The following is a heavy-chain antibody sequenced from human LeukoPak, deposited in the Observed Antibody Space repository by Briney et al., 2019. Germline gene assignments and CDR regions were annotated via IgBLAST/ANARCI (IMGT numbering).Heavy chain of an antibody. V-gene: IGHV3-74*01. CDR3: VSFITVAGMDV. D-gene: IGHD6-19*01. CDR1: GFPFSIYW. J-gene: IGHJ6*04. Sequence: GALRLSCAASGFPFSIYWMHWVRQAPGKGLVWVSHINGDGSDTSYADSVKGRFTISRDNAKNTLYLQMRSLRAEDTAIYYCVSFITVAGMDVWGTGTTVSVSS. CDR2: INGDGSDT.